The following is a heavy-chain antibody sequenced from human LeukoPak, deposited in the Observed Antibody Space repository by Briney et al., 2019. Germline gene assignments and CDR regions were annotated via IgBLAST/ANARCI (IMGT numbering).Heavy chain of an antibody. Sequence: TGGSLRLSCAASGFTFSSYGMHWVRQAPGKGLEWVAVIWYDGSNKYYADSVKGQFTISRDNSKNTLYLQMNSLRAEDTAVYYCARDNIAVTYFDYWGQGTLVTVSS. D-gene: IGHD6-19*01. CDR1: GFTFSSYG. CDR3: ARDNIAVTYFDY. J-gene: IGHJ4*02. CDR2: IWYDGSNK. V-gene: IGHV3-33*01.